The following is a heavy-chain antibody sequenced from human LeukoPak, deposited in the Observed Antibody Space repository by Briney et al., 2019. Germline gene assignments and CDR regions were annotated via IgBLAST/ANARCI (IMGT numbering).Heavy chain of an antibody. D-gene: IGHD6-13*01. Sequence: SETLSLTCAVYGGSFSGYYWSWIRQPPGKGLEWIGEINHSGSTNYNPSLKSRVTISVDTSKNQFSLKLSSVTAADTAVYYCARDAAPYSSSWYGRRNWFDPWGQGTLVTVSS. CDR1: GGSFSGYY. J-gene: IGHJ5*02. V-gene: IGHV4-34*01. CDR3: ARDAAPYSSSWYGRRNWFDP. CDR2: INHSGST.